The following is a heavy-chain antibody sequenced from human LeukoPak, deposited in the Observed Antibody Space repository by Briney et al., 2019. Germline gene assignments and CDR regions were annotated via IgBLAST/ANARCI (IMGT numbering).Heavy chain of an antibody. CDR1: GGSISSSSYY. CDR3: ARFGGIVXXXSAFDI. Sequence: SETLSLTCTVSGGSISSSSYYWGWIRQPPGKGLEWIGSIYYSGSTYYNPSLKSRVTISVDTSKNQFSLKLSSVTAADTAVYYCARFGGIVXXXSAFDIWGQGTMVTVSS. V-gene: IGHV4-39*07. J-gene: IGHJ3*02. D-gene: IGHD1-26*01. CDR2: IYYSGST.